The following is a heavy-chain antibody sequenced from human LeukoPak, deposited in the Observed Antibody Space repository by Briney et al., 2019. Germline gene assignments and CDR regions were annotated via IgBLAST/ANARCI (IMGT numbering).Heavy chain of an antibody. CDR1: GGSLSSGGYY. J-gene: IGHJ6*02. CDR2: IYYSGST. Sequence: PSETLSLTCTVSGGSLSSGGYYWSWIRQHPGKGLEWIGYIYYSGSTYYNPSLKSRVTISVDTSKNQFSLKLSSVTAADTAVYYCARDRRDGYRNYYYYGMDVWGQGTTVTVSS. CDR3: ARDRRDGYRNYYYYGMDV. D-gene: IGHD5-24*01. V-gene: IGHV4-31*03.